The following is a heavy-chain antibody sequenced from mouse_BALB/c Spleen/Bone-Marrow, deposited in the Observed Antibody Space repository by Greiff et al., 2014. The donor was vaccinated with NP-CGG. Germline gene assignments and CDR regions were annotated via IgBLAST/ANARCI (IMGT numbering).Heavy chain of an antibody. D-gene: IGHD4-1*01. CDR2: IYPYNGGT. J-gene: IGHJ2*01. Sequence: SGPELVKPGASVKISCKASGYTFTDYNMHWVEQSHGKSLEWIGYIYPYNGGTGYNQKFKSKATLTVDNSSSTAYMELRSLTSEDSAVYYCARLGRDYWGQGTTLTVSS. CDR3: ARLGRDY. CDR1: GYTFTDYN. V-gene: IGHV1S29*02.